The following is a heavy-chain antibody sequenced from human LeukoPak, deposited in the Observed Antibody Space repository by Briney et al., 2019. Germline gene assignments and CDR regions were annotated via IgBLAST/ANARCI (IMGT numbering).Heavy chain of an antibody. J-gene: IGHJ4*02. D-gene: IGHD4-11*01. CDR3: AKDAQRGFDYSNSLEY. Sequence: PGRSLTLSCAATGFTFNHYATHWVRQAPGKGLEWVAVIWSDATNRYYADSVKGRFAISRDDAGKTLYLQMSSLRPEDTGVYYCAKDAQRGFDYSNSLEYWGQGTPVTVST. CDR1: GFTFNHYA. V-gene: IGHV3-33*06. CDR2: IWSDATNR.